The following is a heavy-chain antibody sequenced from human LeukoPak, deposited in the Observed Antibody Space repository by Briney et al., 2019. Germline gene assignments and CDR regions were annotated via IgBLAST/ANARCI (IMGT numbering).Heavy chain of an antibody. V-gene: IGHV5-51*01. CDR2: IYLGDSDT. J-gene: IGHJ4*02. CDR1: RYSFTSYW. Sequence: GESLKISCKGSRYSFTSYWIGWVRQMPGKGLEWMGIIYLGDSDTRYSPSFQGQVTISADKSINTVYLQWSSLKASDTAMYYCARHSRGAGDGFDYWGQGTLVTVSS. D-gene: IGHD2-21*02. CDR3: ARHSRGAGDGFDY.